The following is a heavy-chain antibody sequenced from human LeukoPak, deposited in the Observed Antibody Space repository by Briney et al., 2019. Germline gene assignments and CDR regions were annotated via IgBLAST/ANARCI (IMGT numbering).Heavy chain of an antibody. CDR2: IYPGDSDT. CDR1: GYSFTTYW. J-gene: IGHJ6*02. Sequence: GESLKISCKGSGYSFTTYWIGWVRQMPGKGLEWMGIIYPGDSDTRYSPSFQGQVTISADKSISTAYLQWSSLKASDTAMYYCARRYSYYYSDGYLFDVWGQGTTVTVSS. D-gene: IGHD5-18*01. V-gene: IGHV5-51*01. CDR3: ARRYSYYYSDGYLFDV.